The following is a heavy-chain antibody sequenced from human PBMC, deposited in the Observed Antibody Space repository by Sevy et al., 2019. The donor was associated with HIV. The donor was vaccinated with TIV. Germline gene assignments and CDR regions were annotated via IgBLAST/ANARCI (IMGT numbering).Heavy chain of an antibody. CDR2: INGSGGST. J-gene: IGHJ4*02. V-gene: IGHV3-23*01. CDR3: EKDPFQDLDGETVLAPFDY. Sequence: GGSLRLSCAASKFTFTIYAMSWVRQAPGKGLEWVSAINGSGGSTYYADSVKGRFTISRDNSKNTRYLQMNSLRAEDTAVYYCEKDPFQDLDGETVLAPFDYWGQGTLVTVSS. D-gene: IGHD2-21*01. CDR1: KFTFTIYA.